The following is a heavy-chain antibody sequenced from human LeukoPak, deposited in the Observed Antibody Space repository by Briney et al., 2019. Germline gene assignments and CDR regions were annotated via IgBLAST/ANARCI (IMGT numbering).Heavy chain of an antibody. Sequence: GGSLRLSCAASGFTSSSYDMHWVRQATGKGLEWVSAIGTAGDTYYPGSVKGRFTISRENAKNSLYLQMNSLRAGDTAVYYCAREGTGTTRDAFDIWGQGTMVTVSS. CDR2: IGTAGDT. CDR3: AREGTGTTRDAFDI. V-gene: IGHV3-13*01. CDR1: GFTSSSYD. D-gene: IGHD1-1*01. J-gene: IGHJ3*02.